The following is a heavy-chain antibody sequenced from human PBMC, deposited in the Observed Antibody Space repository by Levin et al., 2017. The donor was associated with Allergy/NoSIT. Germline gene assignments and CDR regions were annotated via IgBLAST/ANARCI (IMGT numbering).Heavy chain of an antibody. D-gene: IGHD6-13*01. V-gene: IGHV1-69*13. CDR3: AREVIAAAYAFDI. CDR1: GGTFSSYA. Sequence: GASVKVSCKASGGTFSSYAISWVRQAPGQGLEWMGGIIPIFGTANYAQKFQGRVTITADESTSTAYMELSSLRSEDTAVYYCAREVIAAAYAFDIWGQGTMVTVSS. CDR2: IIPIFGTA. J-gene: IGHJ3*02.